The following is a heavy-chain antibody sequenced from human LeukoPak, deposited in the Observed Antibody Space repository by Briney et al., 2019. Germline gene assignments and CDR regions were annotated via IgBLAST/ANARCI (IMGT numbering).Heavy chain of an antibody. J-gene: IGHJ4*02. Sequence: PGGSLRLSCAAAGFTVGSYGIGWVRQAPGEGREWGSCISVAAGSTYYADSVKGRFTISSDNYKNTLYLQMHSMRAEDTAVYYCAKVVVVPAATTKTYYFDFWGQGTLVTVSS. CDR3: AKVVVVPAATTKTYYFDF. CDR2: ISVAAGST. V-gene: IGHV3-23*01. D-gene: IGHD2-2*01. CDR1: GFTVGSYG.